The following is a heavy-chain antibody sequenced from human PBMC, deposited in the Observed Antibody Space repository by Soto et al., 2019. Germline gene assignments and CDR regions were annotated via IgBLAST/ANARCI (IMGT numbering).Heavy chain of an antibody. V-gene: IGHV3-21*06. Sequence: ESGGGLVNPGGSLRLSCNFTFSMYSMNWVRQAPGKGLEWVASISSGGVYIKYADSVQGRFTISRDNAKNSVSLQMNSLKVEDTAVYYCTRDQGGSYDSWFDPWGQGTRVVVSS. CDR3: TRDQGGSYDSWFDP. CDR1: TFSMYS. CDR2: ISSGGVYI. D-gene: IGHD1-26*01. J-gene: IGHJ5*02.